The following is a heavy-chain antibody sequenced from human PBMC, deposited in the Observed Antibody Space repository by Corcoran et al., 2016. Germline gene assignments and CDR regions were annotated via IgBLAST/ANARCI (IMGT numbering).Heavy chain of an antibody. Sequence: QVQLQQWGAGLLKPSETLSLPCAVYGGSFSGYYWSWNRQPPGKGLEWIGEINHSGSTNYNPSLKSRVTISVDTSKNQFSLKLSSVTAADTAVYYCARRIRRYYDSSGAFGYWGQGTLVTVSS. CDR3: ARRIRRYYDSSGAFGY. D-gene: IGHD3-22*01. CDR1: GGSFSGYY. CDR2: INHSGST. V-gene: IGHV4-34*01. J-gene: IGHJ4*02.